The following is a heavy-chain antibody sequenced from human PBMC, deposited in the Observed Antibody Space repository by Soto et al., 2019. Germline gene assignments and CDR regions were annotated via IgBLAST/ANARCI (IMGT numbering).Heavy chain of an antibody. V-gene: IGHV3-23*01. CDR3: AKGVRHLRY. CDR2: ISGSGGST. D-gene: IGHD4-17*01. J-gene: IGHJ4*02. CDR1: GFTLSSYA. Sequence: PGGSLRLSCAASGFTLSSYAMSWVRQAPGKGLEWVSAISGSGGSTYYADSVKGRFTISRDNTKNTLYLQMNSLRAEDTFVYYCAKGVRHLRYWGQGTLVTVSS.